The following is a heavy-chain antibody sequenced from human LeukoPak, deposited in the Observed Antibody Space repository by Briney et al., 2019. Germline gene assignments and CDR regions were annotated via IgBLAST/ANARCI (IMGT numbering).Heavy chain of an antibody. D-gene: IGHD6-19*01. CDR3: ARAGSSGWYRNAFDI. CDR1: GGSINSGGYF. Sequence: SQTLSLTCSVSGGSINSGGYFWSWIRQHPGKGLEWIGYIHYRGTTYYNPSLKSRVTISIDTSENHFSLNVSSVTAADTAVHYCARAGSSGWYRNAFDIWGQGTLVTGSS. J-gene: IGHJ3*02. V-gene: IGHV4-31*03. CDR2: IHYRGTT.